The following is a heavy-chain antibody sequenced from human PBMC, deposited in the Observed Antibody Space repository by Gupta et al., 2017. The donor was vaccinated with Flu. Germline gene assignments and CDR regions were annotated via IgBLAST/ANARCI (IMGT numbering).Heavy chain of an antibody. CDR2: ISGSGGST. Sequence: EVQLLESGGGLVQPGGSLRLSCAASGFTFSSSAMSWVRQAPGKGLEWVSAISGSGGSTYYADSVKGRFTISRDNSKNTLYLQMNSLRAEDTAVYYCAKMGSSSGWYFGYWGQGTLVTVSS. J-gene: IGHJ4*02. V-gene: IGHV3-23*01. CDR3: AKMGSSSGWYFGY. CDR1: GFTFSSSA. D-gene: IGHD6-19*01.